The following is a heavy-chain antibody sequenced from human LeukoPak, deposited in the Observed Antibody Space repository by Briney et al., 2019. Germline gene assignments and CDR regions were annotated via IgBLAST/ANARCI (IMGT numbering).Heavy chain of an antibody. CDR2: IAGNNSPT. V-gene: IGHV3-23*01. Sequence: PWGSLRLSCVASGFTFSSYSLAWVRQTPGKGLAWVSIIAGNNSPTFYADSVEGGFTNSGDNSKNMGYLQMNSRRVEDSGVYFCARGATRATRHFDVWGRGTLVTVPS. D-gene: IGHD2-2*01. CDR1: GFTFSSYS. J-gene: IGHJ2*01. CDR3: ARGATRATRHFDV.